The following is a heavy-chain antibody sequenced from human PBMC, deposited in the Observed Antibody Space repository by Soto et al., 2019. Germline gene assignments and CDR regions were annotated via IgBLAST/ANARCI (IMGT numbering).Heavy chain of an antibody. V-gene: IGHV6-1*01. CDR1: GDSVSSNSAA. D-gene: IGHD3-3*01. CDR2: TYYRSKWYN. Sequence: PSQTLSLTCAISGDSVSSNSAAWNWIRQSPSRGLEWLGRTYYRSKWYNDYAVSVKSRLTINPDTSKNQFSLQLNSVTPEDTAVYYCARVEVITIFGVVRFYYGMDVWGQGTTVTVSS. J-gene: IGHJ6*02. CDR3: ARVEVITIFGVVRFYYGMDV.